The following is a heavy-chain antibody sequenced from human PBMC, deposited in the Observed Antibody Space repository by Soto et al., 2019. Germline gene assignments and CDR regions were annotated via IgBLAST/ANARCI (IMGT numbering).Heavy chain of an antibody. J-gene: IGHJ5*02. D-gene: IGHD2-15*01. V-gene: IGHV1-69*01. CDR3: ARGRDCSGGSCYRTAFDP. Sequence: QVQLVQSGAGVKKPGSSVKVSCKASGGTFSSYAISWVRQAPGQGLEWMGGIIPIFGTANYAQKFQGRVTITADESTSTAYMELSSRRSEDTAVYYCARGRDCSGGSCYRTAFDPWGEGTLVTVSS. CDR1: GGTFSSYA. CDR2: IIPIFGTA.